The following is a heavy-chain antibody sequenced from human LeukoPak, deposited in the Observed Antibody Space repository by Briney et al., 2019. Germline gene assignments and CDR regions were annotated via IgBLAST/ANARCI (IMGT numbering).Heavy chain of an antibody. Sequence: PGGSLRLSCAASGFTFNSYSMNWVRQAPGKGLEWVSSISSSSSYIYYADSVKGRFTISRDNAKNSLYLQMNSLRAEDTAVYYCARDRGDGYNIDFYFDYWGQGTLVTVSS. CDR2: ISSSSSYI. CDR3: ARDRGDGYNIDFYFDY. D-gene: IGHD5-24*01. CDR1: GFTFNSYS. V-gene: IGHV3-21*01. J-gene: IGHJ4*02.